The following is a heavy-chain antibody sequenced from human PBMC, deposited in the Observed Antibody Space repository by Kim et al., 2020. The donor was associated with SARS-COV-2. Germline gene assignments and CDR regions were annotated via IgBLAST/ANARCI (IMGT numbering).Heavy chain of an antibody. CDR1: GFTVSSNY. Sequence: GGSLRLSCAASGFTVSSNYMSWVRQAPGKGLEWVSVIYSGGSTYYADSVKGRFTISRDNSKNTLYLQMNSLRAEDTAVYYCARVGYYDSSGYWVDYFDYWGQGTLVTVSS. CDR3: ARVGYYDSSGYWVDYFDY. J-gene: IGHJ4*02. CDR2: IYSGGST. V-gene: IGHV3-53*01. D-gene: IGHD3-22*01.